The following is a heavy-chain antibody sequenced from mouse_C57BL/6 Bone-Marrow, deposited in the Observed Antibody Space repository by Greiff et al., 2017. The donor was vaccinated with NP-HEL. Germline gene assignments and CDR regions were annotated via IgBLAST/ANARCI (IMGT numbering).Heavy chain of an antibody. CDR2: IYPRDGST. V-gene: IGHV1-78*01. CDR3: AREEDYYSNYGPFAY. D-gene: IGHD2-5*01. J-gene: IGHJ3*01. Sequence: QVQLQQSDAELVKPGASVKISCKVSGYTFTDHTIHWMKQRPEQGLEWIGYIYPRDGSTKYNEKFKGKATLTADKSSSTAYMQLNSLTSEDSAVYCCAREEDYYSNYGPFAYWGQGTLVTVSA. CDR1: GYTFTDHT.